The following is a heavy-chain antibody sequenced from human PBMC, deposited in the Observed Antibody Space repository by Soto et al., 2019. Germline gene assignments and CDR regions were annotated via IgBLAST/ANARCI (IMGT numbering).Heavy chain of an antibody. Sequence: GGSLRLSCAASGFTFSSYSMNWVRQAPGKGLEWVSSISSSSSYIYYADSVKGRFTISRDNAKNSLYLQMNSLRAEDTAVYYCARGSVRIAARPPRFDYWGQGTLVTVSS. V-gene: IGHV3-21*01. J-gene: IGHJ4*02. CDR3: ARGSVRIAARPPRFDY. CDR1: GFTFSSYS. CDR2: ISSSSSYI. D-gene: IGHD6-6*01.